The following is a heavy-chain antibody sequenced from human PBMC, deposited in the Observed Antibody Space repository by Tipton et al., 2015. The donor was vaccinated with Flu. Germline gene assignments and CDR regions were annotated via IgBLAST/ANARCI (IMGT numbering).Heavy chain of an antibody. J-gene: IGHJ4*02. V-gene: IGHV1-69*01. CDR1: GGTFGGSA. Sequence: QLVQSGAELKKPGSSVKVSCKASGGTFGGSALSWVRQAPGQGLEWMGGLIPVLKIPTYARHFQGRVTFTADESTSFAYMELSSLTSGDTAVYFCVRDAGHWGQGTLVTVSS. D-gene: IGHD1-14*01. CDR2: LIPVLKIP. CDR3: VRDAGH.